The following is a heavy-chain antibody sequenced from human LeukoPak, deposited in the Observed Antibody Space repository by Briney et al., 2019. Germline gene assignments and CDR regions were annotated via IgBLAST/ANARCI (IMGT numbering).Heavy chain of an antibody. CDR1: GYTFTSYD. D-gene: IGHD2-15*01. CDR2: MNPNSGNT. V-gene: IGHV1-8*01. Sequence: ASVKVSCKASGYTFTSYDINWVRQATGQGLEWMGWMNPNSGNTGYAQKFQGRVTMTRNTSISTAYMELSSLRSEDTAVYYCARAGGYCGRISCPYYFDYWGQGTLVTVSS. J-gene: IGHJ4*02. CDR3: ARAGGYCGRISCPYYFDY.